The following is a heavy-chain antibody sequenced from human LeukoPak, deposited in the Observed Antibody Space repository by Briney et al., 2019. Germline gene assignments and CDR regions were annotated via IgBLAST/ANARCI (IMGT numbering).Heavy chain of an antibody. CDR2: INQDASEK. D-gene: IGHD2-15*01. J-gene: IGHJ4*02. CDR3: ARDPSLTGWQLPDY. V-gene: IGHV3-7*01. CDR1: GLIFSNYW. Sequence: PGGSLRLSCAASGLIFSNYWMGWVRQAPGKGLEWVASINQDASEKYYVDSVKGRFTISRDNGKNSLYLQMNSLRAEDTAVYYCARDPSLTGWQLPDYWGQGTLVTVSS.